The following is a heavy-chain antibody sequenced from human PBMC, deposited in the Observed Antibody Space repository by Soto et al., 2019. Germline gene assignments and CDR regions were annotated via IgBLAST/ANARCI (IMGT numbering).Heavy chain of an antibody. D-gene: IGHD2-15*01. V-gene: IGHV1-18*01. J-gene: IGHJ4*02. Sequence: ASVKVSCKASGYTFTSYGISWVRQAPGQGLEWMGWISAYNGNTNYAQKLQGRATMTTDTSTSTAYMELRSLRSDDTAVYYCARDLGYCSGGSCQTFDYWGQGTLVTVSS. CDR3: ARDLGYCSGGSCQTFDY. CDR1: GYTFTSYG. CDR2: ISAYNGNT.